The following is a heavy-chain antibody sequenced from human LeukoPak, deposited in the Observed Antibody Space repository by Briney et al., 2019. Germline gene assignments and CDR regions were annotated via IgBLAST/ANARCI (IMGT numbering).Heavy chain of an antibody. J-gene: IGHJ5*02. CDR3: ARDGRGYSYGLNWFDP. CDR2: ISSDGNSI. Sequence: PGGSLRLSCAASGFTLSSYEMNWVRQAPGKGLEWVSYISSDGNSIYYADSVKGRFTISRDNAENSLYLQMNSLRAEDTAVYYCARDGRGYSYGLNWFDPWGQGTLVTVSS. CDR1: GFTLSSYE. D-gene: IGHD5-18*01. V-gene: IGHV3-48*03.